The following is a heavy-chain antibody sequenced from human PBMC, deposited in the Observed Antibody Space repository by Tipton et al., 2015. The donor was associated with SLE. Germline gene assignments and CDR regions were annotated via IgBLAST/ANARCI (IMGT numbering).Heavy chain of an antibody. CDR1: GTSISGYY. CDR2: ISYSGNT. Sequence: TLSLTCTVSGTSISGYYWNWIRQSPGRGLEWVGYISYSGNTNYNPSLKRRVTISVDTSKTHFSLNLRSVTAADTAVYYCARGTESDVWGQGIAVTVSS. D-gene: IGHD3/OR15-3a*01. J-gene: IGHJ6*02. V-gene: IGHV4-59*08. CDR3: ARGTESDV.